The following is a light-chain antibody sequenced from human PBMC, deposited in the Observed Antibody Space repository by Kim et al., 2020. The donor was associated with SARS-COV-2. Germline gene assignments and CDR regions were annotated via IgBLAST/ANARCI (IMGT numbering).Light chain of an antibody. CDR1: SGSVFAGFY. J-gene: IGLJ3*02. Sequence: TVKLTWGSNSGSVFAGFYPSWSRQTPGHTPRTRIYNTDSRASGVPARLSGSTLGNKAALTIAAAQADDECDYYCVLYLGSGPNWVFGGGTKLTVL. CDR2: NTD. CDR3: VLYLGSGPNWV. V-gene: IGLV8-61*01.